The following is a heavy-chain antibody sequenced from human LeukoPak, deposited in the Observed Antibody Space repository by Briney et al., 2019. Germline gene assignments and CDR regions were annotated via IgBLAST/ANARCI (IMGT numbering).Heavy chain of an antibody. Sequence: SETLSLTCAVYGGSLSGYYWGWIRQPPGKGLEWIGEINHSGSTNYNPSLKSRVTISVDTSKNQFSLKLSSVTAADTAVYYCARGLSLTSHVDIAATIGARSALYYFDYWGQGTLVTVSS. V-gene: IGHV4-34*01. CDR1: GGSLSGYY. J-gene: IGHJ4*02. D-gene: IGHD5-12*01. CDR2: INHSGST. CDR3: ARGLSLTSHVDIAATIGARSALYYFDY.